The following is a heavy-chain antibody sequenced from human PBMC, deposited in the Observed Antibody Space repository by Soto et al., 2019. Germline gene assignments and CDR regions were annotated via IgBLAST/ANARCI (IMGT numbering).Heavy chain of an antibody. CDR2: IRSKANSYAT. CDR1: GFTFSGSA. J-gene: IGHJ5*02. D-gene: IGHD5-12*01. CDR3: TRHSRDGYNSWFDP. Sequence: EVQLVESGGGLVQPGGSLKLSCAASGFTFSGSAMHWVRQASGKGLEWVGRIRSKANSYATAYAASVKGRFTISRDDSKNTAYLQMNSLKTGDTAVYYWTRHSRDGYNSWFDPWGQGTLVTVSS. V-gene: IGHV3-73*01.